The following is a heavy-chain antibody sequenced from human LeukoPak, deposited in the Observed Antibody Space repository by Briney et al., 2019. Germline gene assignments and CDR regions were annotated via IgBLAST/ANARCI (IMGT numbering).Heavy chain of an antibody. D-gene: IGHD3-22*01. J-gene: IGHJ4*02. V-gene: IGHV3-11*01. Sequence: PGGSLRLSCAASGFTFSDYYMSWIRQAPGKGLEWVSYISSSGSTIYCADSVKGRFTISRDNAKNSLYLQMNSLRAEDTAVYYCARVTYYYDSSGYYDYWGQGTLVTVSS. CDR1: GFTFSDYY. CDR2: ISSSGSTI. CDR3: ARVTYYYDSSGYYDY.